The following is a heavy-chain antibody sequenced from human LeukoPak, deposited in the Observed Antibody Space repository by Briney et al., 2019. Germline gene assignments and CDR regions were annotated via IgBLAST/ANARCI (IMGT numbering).Heavy chain of an antibody. CDR2: ISAYNGNT. CDR3: ARGSAYYDSSGYGFDY. Sequence: ASVKVSCKASGYTFTSYGISWVRQAPGHGLEWMGWISAYNGNTNYAQKLQGRVTMTTDTSTSTAYMELRSLRSDDTAVYYCARGSAYYDSSGYGFDYWGQGTLVTVSS. D-gene: IGHD3-22*01. J-gene: IGHJ4*02. CDR1: GYTFTSYG. V-gene: IGHV1-18*01.